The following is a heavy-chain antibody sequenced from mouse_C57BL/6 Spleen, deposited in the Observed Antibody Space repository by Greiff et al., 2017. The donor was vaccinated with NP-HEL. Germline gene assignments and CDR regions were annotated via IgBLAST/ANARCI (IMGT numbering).Heavy chain of an antibody. J-gene: IGHJ3*01. CDR3: AITSSGWWFAY. D-gene: IGHD3-2*02. CDR2: IHPSDSDT. CDR1: GYTFTSYW. Sequence: QVQLQQPGAELVKPGASVKVSCKASGYTFTSYWMHWVKQRPGQGLEWIGRIHPSDSDTNYNQKFKGKATLTVDKSSSTSYMQLSSLTSEDSAVYYCAITSSGWWFAYWGQGTLVTVSA. V-gene: IGHV1-74*01.